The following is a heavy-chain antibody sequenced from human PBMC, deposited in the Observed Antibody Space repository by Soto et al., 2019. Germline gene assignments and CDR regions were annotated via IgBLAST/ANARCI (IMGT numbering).Heavy chain of an antibody. Sequence: QVQLQQWGAGLLKPSETLSLTCAVYGGSFSGYYWSWIRQPPGKGLEWIGEINHSGSTNYNPSLKSRVTISVDTSKTPFSLKLSSVTAADTAVYYCARFVFATQFWDYWGQGTLVTVSS. J-gene: IGHJ4*02. D-gene: IGHD3-10*02. V-gene: IGHV4-34*01. CDR2: INHSGST. CDR1: GGSFSGYY. CDR3: ARFVFATQFWDY.